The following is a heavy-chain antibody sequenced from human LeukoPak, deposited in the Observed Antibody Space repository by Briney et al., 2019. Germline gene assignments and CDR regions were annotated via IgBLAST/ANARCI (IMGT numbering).Heavy chain of an antibody. CDR2: IYYSGST. D-gene: IGHD3-22*01. CDR1: GGSISSYY. Sequence: PSETLSLTCTVSGGSISSYYWSWIRQPPGKGLVWIGYIYYSGSTYYNPSLKSRVTISVDTSKNQFSLKLSSVTAADTAVYYCVRVVIGMSVYFDYWGQGTLVTVSS. V-gene: IGHV4-59*12. J-gene: IGHJ4*02. CDR3: VRVVIGMSVYFDY.